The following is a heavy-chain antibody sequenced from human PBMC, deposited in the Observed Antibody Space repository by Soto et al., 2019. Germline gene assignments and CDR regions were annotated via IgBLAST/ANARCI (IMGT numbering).Heavy chain of an antibody. J-gene: IGHJ4*02. CDR1: GFIFSDYY. CDR3: ARDHGGGGLTLEY. V-gene: IGHV3-11*01. Sequence: QVHLEESGGGLVKPGGSLRLSCTASGFIFSDYYMSWIRQAPGKGLEWVSDISNSGRITHHADSVEGRFTISRDNAKDSLYLQMNGLRPEYSAIYYGARDHGGGGLTLEYWGQGTLVTVSS. D-gene: IGHD3-16*01. CDR2: ISNSGRIT.